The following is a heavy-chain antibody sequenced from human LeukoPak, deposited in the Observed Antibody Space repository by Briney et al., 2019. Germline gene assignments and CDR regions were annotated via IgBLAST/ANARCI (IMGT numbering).Heavy chain of an antibody. CDR2: ISAYNGDT. J-gene: IGHJ6*02. CDR3: ARGGYSGSWYYYYGMDV. CDR1: GYTFTSYG. V-gene: IGHV1-18*01. D-gene: IGHD6-13*01. Sequence: ASVKVSCKASGYTFTSYGISWVRQAPGQGLEWMGWISAYNGDTNYAQKLQGRVTMTTDTSTSTAYMELRSLRSDDTAVYYCARGGYSGSWYYYYGMDVWGQGTTVTVSS.